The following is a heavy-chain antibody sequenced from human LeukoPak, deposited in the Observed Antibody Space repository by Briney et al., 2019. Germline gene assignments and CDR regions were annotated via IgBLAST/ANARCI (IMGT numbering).Heavy chain of an antibody. CDR3: AKDKGLDSSGYGDAFDI. CDR2: ISGSGGST. Sequence: GGSLRLSCAASGFTFSSYAMSWVRQAPGKGLEWVSAISGSGGSTYYADSVKGRFTISRDNSKNTLYLQMNSLRAEDTAVYYCAKDKGLDSSGYGDAFDIWGQGTMVTVSS. CDR1: GFTFSSYA. J-gene: IGHJ3*02. V-gene: IGHV3-23*01. D-gene: IGHD3-22*01.